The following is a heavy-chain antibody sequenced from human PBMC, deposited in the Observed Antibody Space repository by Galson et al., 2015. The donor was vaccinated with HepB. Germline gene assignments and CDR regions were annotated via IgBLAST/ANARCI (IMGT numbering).Heavy chain of an antibody. CDR3: ARVDYGASYAFDI. Sequence: SLRLSCAASGFTFSSYSMNWVRQAPGKGLEWVSSISSSSSYIYYADSVKGRFTISRDNAKNSLYLQMNSLRAEDTAVYYCARVDYGASYAFDIWGPGTMVTVSS. CDR2: ISSSSSYI. V-gene: IGHV3-21*01. J-gene: IGHJ3*02. D-gene: IGHD4-17*01. CDR1: GFTFSSYS.